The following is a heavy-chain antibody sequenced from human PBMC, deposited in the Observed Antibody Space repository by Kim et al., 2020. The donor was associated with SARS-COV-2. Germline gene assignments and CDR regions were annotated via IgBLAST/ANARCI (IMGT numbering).Heavy chain of an antibody. Sequence: GNTNHSQKFRGRVTITRDTSASTAHMELSSLRSEDTAVYYCARYGSGPFDYWGQGTLVTVSS. J-gene: IGHJ4*02. CDR3: ARYGSGPFDY. D-gene: IGHD3-10*01. CDR2: GNT. V-gene: IGHV1-3*01.